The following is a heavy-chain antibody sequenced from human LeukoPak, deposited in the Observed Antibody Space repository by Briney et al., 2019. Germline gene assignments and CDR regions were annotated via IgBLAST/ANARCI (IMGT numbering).Heavy chain of an antibody. Sequence: SETLSLTCTVSGASISNYWTWIRQPPGKGLEWIGYIYYSGGTNYRPSLKSRVTISVDTSKNQVSLRLRSVTAADTAVYYCARGLRNRSSGTRFDVFDIWGQGTMVTVSS. V-gene: IGHV4-59*01. CDR2: IYYSGGT. CDR1: GASISNY. J-gene: IGHJ3*02. CDR3: ARGLRNRSSGTRFDVFDI. D-gene: IGHD6-6*01.